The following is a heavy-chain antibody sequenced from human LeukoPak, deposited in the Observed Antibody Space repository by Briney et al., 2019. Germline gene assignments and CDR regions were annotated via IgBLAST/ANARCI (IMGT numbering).Heavy chain of an antibody. Sequence: SQTLSLTCTVSGGSISSGGYYWSWIRQHPGKGLEWVGYIYYSGSTYYNPSLKSRVTISVDTSKNQFSLKLSSVTAADTAVYYCARVMGDGYCSSTSCYWYYYYYMDVWGKGTTVTVSS. D-gene: IGHD2-2*03. CDR3: ARVMGDGYCSSTSCYWYYYYYMDV. J-gene: IGHJ6*03. V-gene: IGHV4-31*03. CDR1: GGSISSGGYY. CDR2: IYYSGST.